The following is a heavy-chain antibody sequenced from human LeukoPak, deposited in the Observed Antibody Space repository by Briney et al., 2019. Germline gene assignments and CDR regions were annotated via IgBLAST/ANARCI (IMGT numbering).Heavy chain of an antibody. CDR1: GFTVSSNY. J-gene: IGHJ3*02. D-gene: IGHD3-22*01. CDR2: IYSGGST. CDR3: ARDISSGYYDAFDI. Sequence: PGGSLRLSCAASGFTVSSNYMSWVRQAPGKGLEWVSIIYSGGSTYYADSVKGRFTISRDNSKNTLYLQMNSLRAEDTAVYYCARDISSGYYDAFDIWGRGTMVTVSS. V-gene: IGHV3-66*01.